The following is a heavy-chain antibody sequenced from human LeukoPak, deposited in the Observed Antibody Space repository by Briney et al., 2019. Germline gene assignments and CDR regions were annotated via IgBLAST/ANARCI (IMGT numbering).Heavy chain of an antibody. CDR1: GYRFTNYH. Sequence: GESLKISCKGSGYRFTNYHIGWVRQMPGKGLEWMGIIYPGDSDTRYSPSFQGQVTISADKSISTAYLQWSSLKASDTAMYYCARPRGAISEPFDYWGQGTLVTVPS. CDR3: ARPRGAISEPFDY. J-gene: IGHJ4*02. V-gene: IGHV5-51*01. CDR2: IYPGDSDT. D-gene: IGHD3-10*01.